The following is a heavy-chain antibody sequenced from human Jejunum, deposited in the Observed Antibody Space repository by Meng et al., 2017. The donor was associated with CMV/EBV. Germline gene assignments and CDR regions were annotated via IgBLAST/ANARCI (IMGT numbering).Heavy chain of an antibody. V-gene: IGHV2-5*02. Sequence: KTSGLPPVNPQQNLTLTCTFSGFALSISGVGVGWIRQPPGKALEWLALVYWDDDKRYSPSLKSRLTITKDTSKNQVVLTMTNMDPVDTATYYCTHRPMTSAYYYFDYWGQGTLVTVSS. D-gene: IGHD3-22*01. CDR1: GFALSISGVG. J-gene: IGHJ4*02. CDR3: THRPMTSAYYYFDY. CDR2: VYWDDDK.